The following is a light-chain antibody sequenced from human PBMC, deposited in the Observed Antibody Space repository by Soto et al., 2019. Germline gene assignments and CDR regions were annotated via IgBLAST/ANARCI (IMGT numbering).Light chain of an antibody. V-gene: IGKV3-11*01. CDR2: DAS. CDR1: QSVSGY. Sequence: EIVLTQSPATLSLSPGERATLSCRASQSVSGYLAWYQQKPGQAPRLLIYDASNRATGTPARFSGSGSGTDFTLTISTLEPEDCAVYYCQQRSYWPLTFGGGTKVDIK. J-gene: IGKJ4*01. CDR3: QQRSYWPLT.